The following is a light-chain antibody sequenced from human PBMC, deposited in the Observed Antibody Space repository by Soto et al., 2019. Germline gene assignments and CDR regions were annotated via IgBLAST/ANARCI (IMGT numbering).Light chain of an antibody. CDR2: DVT. J-gene: IGLJ1*01. CDR1: SSDIGGYNS. V-gene: IGLV2-8*01. CDR3: SSYTDRKNLV. Sequence: QSVLTQSPSASGSPGQLVTISCTGTSSDIGGYNSVSWYQQRPGKAPKVMIYDVTKRPSGVPDRFSGSKSGNTASLTVSALQAEDEADYYCSSYTDRKNLVFGTGTKVTVL.